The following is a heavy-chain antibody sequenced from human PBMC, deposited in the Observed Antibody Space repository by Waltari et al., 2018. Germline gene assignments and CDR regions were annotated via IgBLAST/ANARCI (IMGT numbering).Heavy chain of an antibody. CDR2: ISSSSRTI. J-gene: IGHJ4*02. CDR1: AFTFSSYS. V-gene: IGHV3-48*02. Sequence: EVQLVESGGGLVQPGGSLRLPCAASAFTFSSYSMNWVRQAPGQGLAWVSYISSSSRTIYYADSVKGRFTISRDNAKNSLYLQMNSLRDEDTAVYYCARREDYWGQGTLVTVSS. CDR3: ARREDY.